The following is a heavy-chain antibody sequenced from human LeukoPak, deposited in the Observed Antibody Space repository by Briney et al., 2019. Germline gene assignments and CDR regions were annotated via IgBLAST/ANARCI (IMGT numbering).Heavy chain of an antibody. CDR1: GFTFSDYC. D-gene: IGHD3-10*01. Sequence: GGSLRLSCAASGFTFSDYCMSWIRQAPGKGLEWVSYISSSGSTIYYADSVKGRFTISRDNAKNSLYLQMNSLRAEDTAVYYCARDKHRVRGVKVFDYWGQGTLVTVSS. CDR2: ISSSGSTI. CDR3: ARDKHRVRGVKVFDY. J-gene: IGHJ4*02. V-gene: IGHV3-11*04.